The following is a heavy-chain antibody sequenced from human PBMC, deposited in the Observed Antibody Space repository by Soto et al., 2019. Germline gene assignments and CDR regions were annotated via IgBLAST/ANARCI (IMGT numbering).Heavy chain of an antibody. V-gene: IGHV3-11*06. CDR2: ISSSSDST. D-gene: IGHD1-7*01. J-gene: IGHJ4*02. Sequence: QVQVVESGGGLVKPGGSLRLSCAASGFTFSDYYMSWIRQAPGKGLEWVSFISSSSDSTKDADSVKGRFTISRDNAKNSLYLQLNSLRAEDTAVYYCARGGVKGTTSRGQVYNWGQGTLVTVSS. CDR1: GFTFSDYY. CDR3: ARGGVKGTTSRGQVYN.